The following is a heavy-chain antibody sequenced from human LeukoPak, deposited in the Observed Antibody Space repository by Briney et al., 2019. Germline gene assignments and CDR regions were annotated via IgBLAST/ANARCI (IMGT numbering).Heavy chain of an antibody. Sequence: SETLSLTCTVSGGSISSSSYYWGWIRQPPGKGLEWIGSIYYSGSTYYNLSLKSRVTISVDTSKNQFSLKLSSVTAADTAVYYCARHDTPTQYYVLRYFDWLPTHPFDYWGQGTLVTVSS. J-gene: IGHJ4*02. D-gene: IGHD3-9*01. V-gene: IGHV4-39*01. CDR1: GGSISSSSYY. CDR3: ARHDTPTQYYVLRYFDWLPTHPFDY. CDR2: IYYSGST.